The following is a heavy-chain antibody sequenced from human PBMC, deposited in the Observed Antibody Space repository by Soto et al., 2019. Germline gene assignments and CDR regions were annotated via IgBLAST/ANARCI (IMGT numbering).Heavy chain of an antibody. CDR1: SGSISSSNW. J-gene: IGHJ5*02. CDR2: IYHSGST. D-gene: IGHD3-10*01. CDR3: ARTYYGSGSYYNVLPHVS. Sequence: PSETLSLTCAVSSGSISSSNWWSWVRQPPGKGLEWIGEIYHSGSTNYNPSLKSRVTISVDKSKNQFSLKLSSVTAADTAVYYCARTYYGSGSYYNVLPHVSSGQGTLVIVSS. V-gene: IGHV4-4*02.